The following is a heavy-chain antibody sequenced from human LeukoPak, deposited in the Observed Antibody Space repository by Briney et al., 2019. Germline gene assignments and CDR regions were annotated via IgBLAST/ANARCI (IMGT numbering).Heavy chain of an antibody. J-gene: IGHJ4*02. V-gene: IGHV3-30*04. CDR2: ISYDGSNK. CDR1: GFTFSSYA. CDR3: ARDTARDYGDYSS. Sequence: GGSLRLSCAASGFTFSSYAMHWVRQAPGKGLEWVAVISYDGSNKYYADSVKGRFTISRDNSKSTLYLQMNSLRAEDTAVYYCARDTARDYGDYSSWGQGTLVTVSS. D-gene: IGHD4-17*01.